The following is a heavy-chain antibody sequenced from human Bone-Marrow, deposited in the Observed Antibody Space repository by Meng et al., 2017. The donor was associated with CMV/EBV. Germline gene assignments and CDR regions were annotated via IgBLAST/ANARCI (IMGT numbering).Heavy chain of an antibody. V-gene: IGHV1-8*02. Sequence: ASVKVSCKASGYTFTSYGISWVRQATGQGLEWMGWMNPNSGNTGYAQKFQGRVTMTRNTSISTAYMELSSLRSEDTAVYYCARTSTNYYYYGMDVWGQGTTVTVYS. J-gene: IGHJ6*02. CDR3: ARTSTNYYYYGMDV. CDR1: GYTFTSYG. CDR2: MNPNSGNT. D-gene: IGHD4-11*01.